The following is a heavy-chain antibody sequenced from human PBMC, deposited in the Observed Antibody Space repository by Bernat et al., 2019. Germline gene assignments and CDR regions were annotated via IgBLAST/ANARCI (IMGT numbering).Heavy chain of an antibody. V-gene: IGHV3-30-3*01. CDR1: GFTFNTYA. D-gene: IGHD3-22*01. CDR3: AKDGPAYLDSRDYPFGHWYFDL. Sequence: QVQLVESGGGVVQPGRSLRPSCAASGFTFNTYAMHWVRQAPGKGLEWVTIMTYDGSDQYYADSVKGRFTISRDNSKNTLYLQMNSLRAEDTAVYYCAKDGPAYLDSRDYPFGHWYFDLWGRGTLVTVSS. CDR2: MTYDGSDQ. J-gene: IGHJ2*01.